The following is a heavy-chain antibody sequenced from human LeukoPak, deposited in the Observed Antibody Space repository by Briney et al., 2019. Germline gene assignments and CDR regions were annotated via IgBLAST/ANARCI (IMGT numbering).Heavy chain of an antibody. CDR2: IYHSGST. D-gene: IGHD4-17*01. V-gene: IGHV4-38-2*02. Sequence: PSETLSLTCTVSGYSISSGYYWGWIRQPPGKGLEWIGSIYHSGSTYYNPSLKSRVTISVDTSKNQFSLKLSSVTAADTAVYYCARDDYGDFPLDYWGQGTLVTVSS. CDR1: GYSISSGYY. J-gene: IGHJ4*02. CDR3: ARDDYGDFPLDY.